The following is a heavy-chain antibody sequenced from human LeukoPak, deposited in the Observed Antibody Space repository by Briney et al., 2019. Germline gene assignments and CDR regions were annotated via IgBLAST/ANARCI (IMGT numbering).Heavy chain of an antibody. CDR2: IIPIFGTA. CDR3: ARDGDSPVDDAFDI. V-gene: IGHV1-69*05. J-gene: IGHJ3*02. D-gene: IGHD7-27*01. CDR1: GGTFSSYA. Sequence: SVKVSCKASGGTFSSYAISWVRQAPGQGLEWMGGIIPIFGTANYAQKFQGRVTITRDTSASTAYMELSSLRSEDTAVYYCARDGDSPVDDAFDIWGQGTMVTVSS.